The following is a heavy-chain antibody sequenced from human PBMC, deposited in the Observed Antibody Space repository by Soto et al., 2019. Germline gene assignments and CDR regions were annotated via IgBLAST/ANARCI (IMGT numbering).Heavy chain of an antibody. CDR1: GFAFSSYV. D-gene: IGHD3-3*01. J-gene: IGHJ4*02. CDR2: IGTGGDT. Sequence: GGSLSLSCAASGFAFSSYVLHWVRQAPGKGPEWVSAIGTGGDTYYADSVMGRFTISRDNAKKSLYLQMNSLIAEDMAVYYCARDREVLRFLEWLLLFDYWGQGTLVTVSS. CDR3: ARDREVLRFLEWLLLFDY. V-gene: IGHV3-13*01.